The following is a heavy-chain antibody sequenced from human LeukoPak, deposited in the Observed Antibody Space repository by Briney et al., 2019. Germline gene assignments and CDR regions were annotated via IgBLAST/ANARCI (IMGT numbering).Heavy chain of an antibody. J-gene: IGHJ4*02. CDR2: ISGSGGTT. V-gene: IGHV3-23*01. CDR3: ARRLASGIVGATIADY. CDR1: GFTFSSYA. D-gene: IGHD1-26*01. Sequence: GGSLRLSCAASGFTFSSYAMSWVSQAPGKGLEWVSTISGSGGTTYYADSVKGRFTISRDNSKNTLYLQMNSLRAEDTAVYYCARRLASGIVGATIADYWGQGTLVTVSS.